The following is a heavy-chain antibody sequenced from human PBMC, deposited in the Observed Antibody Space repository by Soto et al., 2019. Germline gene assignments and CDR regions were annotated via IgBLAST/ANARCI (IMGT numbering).Heavy chain of an antibody. Sequence: SETLSLTCAVSGHSISSGFYYWGWIRQPPGKGLEWIGSIYHSGSTYYNPSLKSRVTMSVDTSKNQLSLKLSSVTAADTAVYYCARYGYIYSAGFFEDWGQGTRVSV. CDR3: ARYGYIYSAGFFED. V-gene: IGHV4-38-2*01. J-gene: IGHJ4*02. D-gene: IGHD5-12*01. CDR1: GHSISSGFYY. CDR2: IYHSGST.